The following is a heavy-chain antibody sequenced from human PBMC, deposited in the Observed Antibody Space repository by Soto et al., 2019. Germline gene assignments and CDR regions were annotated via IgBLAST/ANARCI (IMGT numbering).Heavy chain of an antibody. J-gene: IGHJ6*02. CDR2: ISGSGGST. Sequence: PGGSLRLSCAASGFTFSSYAMSWVRQAPGKGLEWVSAISGSGGSTYYADSVKGRFTISRDNSKNTLYLQMNSLRAEDTAVYYCAKDGGYGLPYYYYGMDVWGQGTTVTVSS. V-gene: IGHV3-23*01. CDR3: AKDGGYGLPYYYYGMDV. D-gene: IGHD3-16*01. CDR1: GFTFSSYA.